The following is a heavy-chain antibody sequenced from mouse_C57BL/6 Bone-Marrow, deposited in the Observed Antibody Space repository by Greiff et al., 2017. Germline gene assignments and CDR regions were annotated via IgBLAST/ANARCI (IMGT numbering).Heavy chain of an antibody. Sequence: EVKLEESGAELVRPGASVKLSCTASGFNIKDDYMHWVKQRPEQGLEWIGWIDPENGDTEYASKFQGKATITADTSSNTAYLQLSSLTSEDTAVYHCTRIRNYAMDYWGQGTSVTVSS. CDR2: IDPENGDT. CDR3: TRIRNYAMDY. V-gene: IGHV14-4*01. J-gene: IGHJ4*01. CDR1: GFNIKDDY.